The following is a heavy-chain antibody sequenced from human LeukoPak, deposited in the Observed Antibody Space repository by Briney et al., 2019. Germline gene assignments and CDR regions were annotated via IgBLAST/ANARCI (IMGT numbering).Heavy chain of an antibody. CDR1: GYTFTSYG. Sequence: ASVKVSCKASGYTFTSYGISWVRQAPGQGLEWMGWISAYNGNTNYAQKLQGRVTMTTDTSTSTAYMELRSLRSDDTAVYYCARFYCSSTSCYAYYFDYWGQGTLVTVSS. CDR2: ISAYNGNT. V-gene: IGHV1-18*01. D-gene: IGHD2-2*01. J-gene: IGHJ4*02. CDR3: ARFYCSSTSCYAYYFDY.